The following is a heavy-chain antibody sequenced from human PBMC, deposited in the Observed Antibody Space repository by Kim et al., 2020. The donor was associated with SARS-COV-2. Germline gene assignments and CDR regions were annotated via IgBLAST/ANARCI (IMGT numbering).Heavy chain of an antibody. Sequence: GGSLRLSCAASGFTFSSYSMNWVRQAPGKGLEWVSYISSSSSTIYYADSMKGRFTISRDNAKNSLYLQMNSLRDEDTAVYYCARDVLRYFERAFDIWGQGTMVTVSS. D-gene: IGHD3-9*01. CDR1: GFTFSSYS. J-gene: IGHJ3*02. CDR2: ISSSSSTI. V-gene: IGHV3-48*02. CDR3: ARDVLRYFERAFDI.